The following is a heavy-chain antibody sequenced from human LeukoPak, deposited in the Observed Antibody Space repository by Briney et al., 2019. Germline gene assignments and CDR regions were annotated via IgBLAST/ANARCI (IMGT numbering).Heavy chain of an antibody. D-gene: IGHD2-15*01. CDR2: SNPKSGGV. Sequence: ASVKVSCKASGYTFSDYYIHWVRQAPGQGLEWMGWSNPKSGGVHYVEKFQGRVTMTRDTSISTAYMELSRLRSDDTAAYYCARDGVDVGYCSGGSCYDRDNWFDPWGQGTLVTVSS. V-gene: IGHV1-2*02. CDR3: ARDGVDVGYCSGGSCYDRDNWFDP. J-gene: IGHJ5*02. CDR1: GYTFSDYY.